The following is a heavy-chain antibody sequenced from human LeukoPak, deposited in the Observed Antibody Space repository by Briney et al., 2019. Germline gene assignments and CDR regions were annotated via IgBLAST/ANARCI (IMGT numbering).Heavy chain of an antibody. CDR1: GFTVSSNY. D-gene: IGHD5-12*01. Sequence: GGSLRLPCAASGFTVSSNYMSWVSQAPGKGLEWVSVIYSGGSTYYADSVKGRFTISRDNSKNTLYLQMNSLRAGDAAGYYCSRRARGYSGYDYYLDVWGKGATVTVSS. V-gene: IGHV3-66*02. CDR2: IYSGGST. J-gene: IGHJ6*03. CDR3: SRRARGYSGYDYYLDV.